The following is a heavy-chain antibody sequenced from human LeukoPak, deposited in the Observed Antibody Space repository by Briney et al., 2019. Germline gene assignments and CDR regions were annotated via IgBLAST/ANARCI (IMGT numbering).Heavy chain of an antibody. CDR3: AKNGEVLSWFDP. J-gene: IGHJ5*02. V-gene: IGHV3-23*01. CDR2: ISASGDRT. D-gene: IGHD3-10*01. CDR1: GFXFSSYA. Sequence: PGGSLRLSCAASGFXFSSYAISWVRQAPGKGLEWVSAISASGDRTYYADSVKGRFTISRDNSKNTLYLQMNSLRAEDTAVYSCAKNGEVLSWFDPWGQGTLVTVSS.